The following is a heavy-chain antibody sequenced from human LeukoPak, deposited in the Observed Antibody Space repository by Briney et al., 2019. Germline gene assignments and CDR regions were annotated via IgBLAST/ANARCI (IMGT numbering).Heavy chain of an antibody. CDR1: GFTFSSYA. D-gene: IGHD3-3*01. V-gene: IGHV3-30-3*01. CDR3: ARGGFGVVRGAFDI. Sequence: GRSLRLSCAASGFTFSSYAMHWVRQAPGKGLAWVAVISYDGSNKYYADSVKGRFTISRDNSKNTLYLQMNSLRAEDTAVYYCARGGFGVVRGAFDIWGQGTMVTVSS. J-gene: IGHJ3*02. CDR2: ISYDGSNK.